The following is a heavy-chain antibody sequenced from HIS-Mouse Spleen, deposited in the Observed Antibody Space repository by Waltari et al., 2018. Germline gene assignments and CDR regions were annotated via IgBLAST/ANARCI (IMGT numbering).Heavy chain of an antibody. CDR1: GCSISSSRYS. J-gene: IGHJ2*01. V-gene: IGHV4-39*07. CDR2: IYYSGST. D-gene: IGHD6-13*01. CDR3: AREIPYSSSWYDWYFDL. Sequence: QLQLQESGPGLVTPSETLSLTCTVSGCSISSSRYSWGWIRQPPGKGLAWIGSIYYSGSTYYNPSLKSRVTISVDTSKNQFSLKLSSVTAADTAVYYCAREIPYSSSWYDWYFDLWGRGTLVTVSS.